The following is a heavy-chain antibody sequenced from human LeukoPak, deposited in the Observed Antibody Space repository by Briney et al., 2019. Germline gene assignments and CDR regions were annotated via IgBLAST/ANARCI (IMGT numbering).Heavy chain of an antibody. CDR3: AKLRCSSTSCWDDAFDI. Sequence: GGSLRLSCAASGFTFSSYAMSWVRQAPGKGLEWVSGISGSGGSTHYADSVKGRFTISRDNSKTTLYLQMNSLRAEGTAVYYCAKLRCSSTSCWDDAFDIWGQGTMVTVSS. CDR1: GFTFSSYA. V-gene: IGHV3-23*01. J-gene: IGHJ3*02. CDR2: ISGSGGST. D-gene: IGHD2-2*01.